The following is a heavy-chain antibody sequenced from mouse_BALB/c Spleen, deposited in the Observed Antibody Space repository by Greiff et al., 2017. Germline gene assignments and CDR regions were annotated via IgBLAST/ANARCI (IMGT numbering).Heavy chain of an antibody. Sequence: QVQLQQSGAELARPGASVKLSCKASGYTFTSYWMQWVKQRPGQGLEWIGAIYPGDGDTRYTQKFKGKATLTADKSSSTAYMQLSSLASEDSAVYYCARGSQTGKGYYVDDWGQGTTLTVAS. J-gene: IGHJ2*01. CDR2: IYPGDGDT. CDR1: GYTFTSYW. D-gene: IGHD4-1*01. V-gene: IGHV1-87*01. CDR3: ARGSQTGKGYYVDD.